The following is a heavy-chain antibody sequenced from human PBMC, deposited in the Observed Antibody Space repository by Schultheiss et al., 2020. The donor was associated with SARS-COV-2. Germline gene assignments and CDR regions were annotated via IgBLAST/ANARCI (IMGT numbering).Heavy chain of an antibody. D-gene: IGHD1-7*01. J-gene: IGHJ5*02. Sequence: ASVKVSCKASGYTFTSYGISWVRQAPGQGLEWMGWISAYNGNTNYAQKLQGRVTMTTDTSTSTAYMELRSLRSDDTAVYYCARDRAAGTTGRSWFDPWGQGTLVTVSS. CDR2: ISAYNGNT. V-gene: IGHV1-18*01. CDR3: ARDRAAGTTGRSWFDP. CDR1: GYTFTSYG.